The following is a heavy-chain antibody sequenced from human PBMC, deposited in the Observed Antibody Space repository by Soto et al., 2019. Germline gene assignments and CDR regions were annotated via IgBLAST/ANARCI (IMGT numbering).Heavy chain of an antibody. CDR3: AGGNCSGGSCLDY. CDR2: INHSGST. CDR1: GGSFSGYY. Sequence: SETLSLTXAVYGGSFSGYYWSWIRQPPGKGLEWIGEINHSGSTNYNPSLKSRVTISVDTSKNQFSLKLSSVTAADTAVYYGAGGNCSGGSCLDYWGQGTLVTVSS. D-gene: IGHD2-15*01. V-gene: IGHV4-34*01. J-gene: IGHJ4*02.